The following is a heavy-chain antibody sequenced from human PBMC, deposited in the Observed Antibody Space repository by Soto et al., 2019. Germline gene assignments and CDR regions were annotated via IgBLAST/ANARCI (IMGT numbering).Heavy chain of an antibody. Sequence: SETLSLTCAVSGGPFTSNNWWTWVRQPPGQGLEWIGEIYRTGSTNYNPSLKSRVTISLDKSENKFSLKVTSLTAADTAVYYCASRDPGTSVDYWGQGTLVTVSS. D-gene: IGHD1-7*01. CDR1: GGPFTSNNW. CDR3: ASRDPGTSVDY. CDR2: IYRTGST. V-gene: IGHV4-4*02. J-gene: IGHJ4*02.